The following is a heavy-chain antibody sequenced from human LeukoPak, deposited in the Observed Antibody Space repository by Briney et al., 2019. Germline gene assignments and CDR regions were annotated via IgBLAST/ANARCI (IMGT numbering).Heavy chain of an antibody. J-gene: IGHJ5*02. CDR2: INSDGSST. D-gene: IGHD2-2*01. Sequence: GGSLRLSCAASGFTFSSYWMHWVRQAPGKGLVWVSRINSDGSSTCYADSVKGRFTISRDNAKNTLYLQMNSLRAEDTAVYYCARGVGYCSSTSCYWWFDPRGQGTLVTVSS. CDR3: ARGVGYCSSTSCYWWFDP. V-gene: IGHV3-74*01. CDR1: GFTFSSYW.